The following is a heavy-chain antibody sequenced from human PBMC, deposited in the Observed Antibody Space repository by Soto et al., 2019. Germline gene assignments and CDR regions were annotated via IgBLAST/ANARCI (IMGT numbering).Heavy chain of an antibody. D-gene: IGHD5-12*01. CDR3: ARDAQIGHGYSVYDTY. J-gene: IGHJ4*01. V-gene: IGHV1-46*01. Sequence: ASVKVSCKAVGYSFTSYYIQWLRQAPGQGLEWMGVMQPSDGSTTYAQRFQDRITMTRDTSTGTVYMNLNSLRSEDTAVYYCARDAQIGHGYSVYDTYWG. CDR1: GYSFTSYY. CDR2: MQPSDGST.